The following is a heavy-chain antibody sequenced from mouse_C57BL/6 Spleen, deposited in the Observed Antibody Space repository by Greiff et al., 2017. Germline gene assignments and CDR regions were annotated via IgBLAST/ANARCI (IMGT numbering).Heavy chain of an antibody. CDR2: FYPGSGSI. D-gene: IGHD3-2*02. Sequence: QVQLQQSGAELVKPGASVKLSCKASGYTFTEYTIHWVKQRSGQGLEWIGWFYPGSGSIKYNEKFKDKATLTADKSSSTVYMELSRLTSEDSAVXFCARQHDSSGYVDYAMDYWGQGTSVTVSS. CDR1: GYTFTEYT. CDR3: ARQHDSSGYVDYAMDY. V-gene: IGHV1-62-2*01. J-gene: IGHJ4*01.